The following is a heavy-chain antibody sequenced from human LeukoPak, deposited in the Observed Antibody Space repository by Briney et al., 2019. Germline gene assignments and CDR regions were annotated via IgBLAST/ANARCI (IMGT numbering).Heavy chain of an antibody. J-gene: IGHJ4*02. V-gene: IGHV4-30-4*01. CDR3: ARDLGIAATTDY. Sequence: SQTLSLTCTVSGGSISSGDYYWSWIRQPPGKGLEWIGYIYYSGSTYYDPSLKSRVTISVDTSKNQFSLKLSSVTAADTAVYYCARDLGIAATTDYWGQGTLVTVSS. CDR2: IYYSGST. D-gene: IGHD6-13*01. CDR1: GGSISSGDYY.